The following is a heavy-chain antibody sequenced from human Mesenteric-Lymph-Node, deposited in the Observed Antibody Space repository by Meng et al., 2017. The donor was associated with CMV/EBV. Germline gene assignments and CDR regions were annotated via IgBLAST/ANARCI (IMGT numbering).Heavy chain of an antibody. CDR3: ARGGIVVVPAAIDLSNPPSYYYGMDV. Sequence: SVKVSCKASGGTFSSYAISWVRQAPGQGLEWMGGIIPILGIANYAQKFQGRVTITADKSTSTAYMELSSLRSEDTAMYYCARGGIVVVPAAIDLSNPPSYYYGMDVWGQGTTVTVSS. J-gene: IGHJ6*02. CDR2: IIPILGIA. V-gene: IGHV1-69*10. CDR1: GGTFSSYA. D-gene: IGHD2-2*02.